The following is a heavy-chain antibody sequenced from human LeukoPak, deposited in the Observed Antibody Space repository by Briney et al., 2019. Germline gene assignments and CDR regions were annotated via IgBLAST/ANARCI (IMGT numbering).Heavy chain of an antibody. V-gene: IGHV4-31*11. D-gene: IGHD1-7*01. CDR1: GGSFSGYY. CDR3: ARDGNYIGGFGWFDP. CDR2: IYYSGST. J-gene: IGHJ5*02. Sequence: SETLSLTCAVYGGSFSGYYWSWIRQHPGKGLEWIGYIYYSGSTYYNPSLKSRVTISVDTSKNQFSLKLSSVTAADTAVYYCARDGNYIGGFGWFDPWGQGTLVTVSS.